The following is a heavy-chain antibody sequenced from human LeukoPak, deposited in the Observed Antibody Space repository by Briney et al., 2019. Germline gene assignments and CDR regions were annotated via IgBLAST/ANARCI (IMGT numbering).Heavy chain of an antibody. CDR2: IYYSGST. CDR3: ARQPGRGELRAFDI. Sequence: PSETLSLTCTVSGGSISSSSYYWGWIRQPPGKGLEWIGSIYYSGSTYYNPSLKSRVTISVDTSKNQFSLKLSSVTAADTAVYYCARQPGRGELRAFDIWGQGTMVTVSS. D-gene: IGHD1-26*01. V-gene: IGHV4-39*01. J-gene: IGHJ3*02. CDR1: GGSISSSSYY.